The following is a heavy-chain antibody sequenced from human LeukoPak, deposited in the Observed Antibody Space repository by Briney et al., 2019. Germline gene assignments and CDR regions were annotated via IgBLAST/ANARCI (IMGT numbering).Heavy chain of an antibody. J-gene: IGHJ2*01. Sequence: ASVTVSFTASGYTFTSYDINWVRQAQGQGREWMGWMNPNSGNTGYAQKFQGRVTMTRNTSMSTAYMELSSLRSEDTAVYYCASPYSSGWSYWYFDIGGRGTLVTVSS. CDR3: ASPYSSGWSYWYFDI. CDR2: MNPNSGNT. V-gene: IGHV1-8*01. D-gene: IGHD6-19*01. CDR1: GYTFTSYD.